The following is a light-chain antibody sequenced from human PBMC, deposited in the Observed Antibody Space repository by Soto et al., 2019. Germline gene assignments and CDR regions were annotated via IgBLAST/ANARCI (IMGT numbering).Light chain of an antibody. CDR1: QIVTSS. V-gene: IGKV3-11*01. CDR3: QLRSDWPPTYT. J-gene: IGKJ2*01. Sequence: EVVLTQSPATLSLSPGTGATLSCRASQIVTSSLAWYQQRPGLSPRLLIYDTFTRATGIPARFSATGAGTDFTLTLSSLEPEDSAVYFCQLRSDWPPTYTFGQGTKLE. CDR2: DTF.